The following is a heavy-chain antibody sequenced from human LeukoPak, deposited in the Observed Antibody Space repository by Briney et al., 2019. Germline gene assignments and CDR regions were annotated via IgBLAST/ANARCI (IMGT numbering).Heavy chain of an antibody. CDR1: GYTFTGYY. D-gene: IGHD2-15*01. CDR3: ARALIYCSGGSCFSDY. J-gene: IGHJ4*02. V-gene: IGHV1-2*02. CDR2: INPNSGGT. Sequence: GASVKVSCKASGYTFTGYYMHWVRQAPGQGLEWMGWINPNSGGTNYAQKFQGRVTTTRDTPISTAYMELSRLRSDDTAVYYCARALIYCSGGSCFSDYWGQGTLVTVSS.